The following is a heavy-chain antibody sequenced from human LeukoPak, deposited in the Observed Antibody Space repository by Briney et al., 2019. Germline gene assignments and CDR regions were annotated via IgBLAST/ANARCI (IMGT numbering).Heavy chain of an antibody. CDR2: INHSGST. D-gene: IGHD1-1*01. V-gene: IGHV4-34*01. J-gene: IGHJ4*02. CDR3: ASNSGRHGIDY. CDR1: GGSFSGYY. Sequence: PSETLSLTCAVYGGSFSGYYWSWIRQPPAKGLEWIGEINHSGSTNNNPSLKSRVTISVDTSKNQFPLKLSSVTAADTAVYYCASNSGRHGIDYWGQGTLVTVSS.